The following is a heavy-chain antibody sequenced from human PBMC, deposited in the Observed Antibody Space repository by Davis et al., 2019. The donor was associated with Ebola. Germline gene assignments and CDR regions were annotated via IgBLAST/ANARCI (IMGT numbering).Heavy chain of an antibody. V-gene: IGHV1-46*03. J-gene: IGHJ3*02. CDR3: TTPGGQDSGYDVFDI. CDR2: INPNDGRK. D-gene: IGHD5-12*01. CDR1: GYTFTKYY. Sequence: ASVKVSCKASGYTFTKYYMHWVRQDPGQGLEWMGMINPNDGRKIYAQKFQGRVTVTRDTSTTTVYMDLRSLRSEDTALYYCTTPGGQDSGYDVFDIWGQGTMVTVSS.